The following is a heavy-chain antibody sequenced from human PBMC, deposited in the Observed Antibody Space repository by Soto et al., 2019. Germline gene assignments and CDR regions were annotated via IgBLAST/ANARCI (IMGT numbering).Heavy chain of an antibody. CDR1: GFTFSNYW. CDR2: IKQDGSEK. J-gene: IGHJ4*02. V-gene: IGHV3-7*01. CDR3: STRNHNQNSPSPFFDL. D-gene: IGHD1-1*01. Sequence: GGSLRLSCAASGFTFSNYWMVWVRQAPEKGPEWVANIKQDGSEKYYVDSVKGRFTISRDNAKNSLYLQMNSLRAEDTAVYYCSTRNHNQNSPSPFFDLWGRGTL.